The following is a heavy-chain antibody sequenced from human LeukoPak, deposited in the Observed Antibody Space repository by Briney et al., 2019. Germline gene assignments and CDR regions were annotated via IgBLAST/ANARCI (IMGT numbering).Heavy chain of an antibody. D-gene: IGHD3-22*01. Sequence: PGGSLRLSCTASGFTFSGYSMNWIRRAPGKGLEWVSSFGTRSTSIYHAGSVKGRFAISRDNAKNSLYLQMNSLRAEDTAVYYCAREVSEGFDFWGQGTLVTVSS. V-gene: IGHV3-21*01. J-gene: IGHJ4*02. CDR1: GFTFSGYS. CDR2: FGTRSTSI. CDR3: AREVSEGFDF.